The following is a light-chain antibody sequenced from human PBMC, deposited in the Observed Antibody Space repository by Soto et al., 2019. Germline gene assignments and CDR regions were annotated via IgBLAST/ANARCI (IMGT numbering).Light chain of an antibody. V-gene: IGLV2-8*01. Sequence: QYALTQPPSASGSPGQSVTISCTGTSSDVGAYKYVSWYQQYPGKAPKLMICEVTKRPSGVPDRFSGSKSGNTASLTVSGLQAEDEADYYCTSYVGNDIWVFGGGTKLTVL. CDR1: SSDVGAYKY. CDR3: TSYVGNDIWV. CDR2: EVT. J-gene: IGLJ3*02.